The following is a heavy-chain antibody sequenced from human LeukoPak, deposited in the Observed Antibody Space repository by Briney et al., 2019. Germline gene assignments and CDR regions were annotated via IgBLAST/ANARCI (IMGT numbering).Heavy chain of an antibody. CDR3: ARDGVRDGLYFDR. J-gene: IGHJ4*02. CDR1: GFIFSSYW. Sequence: GGSLRLSCAASGFIFSSYWMSWVRQAPGKGLEWVANIKQDGSEKYYLDSVKGRFTISRDNAKNSLYLQMNSLRDEDTAVYSCARDGVRDGLYFDRWGQGTLVTVSS. CDR2: IKQDGSEK. D-gene: IGHD3-10*01. V-gene: IGHV3-7*01.